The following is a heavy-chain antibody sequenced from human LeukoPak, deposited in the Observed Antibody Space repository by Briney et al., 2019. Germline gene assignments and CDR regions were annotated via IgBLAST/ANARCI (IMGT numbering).Heavy chain of an antibody. J-gene: IGHJ4*02. V-gene: IGHV3-30*07. D-gene: IGHD2-15*01. CDR3: ARVRGYCSGDNCYLVGFDY. Sequence: GRFTISRDNSKNTLYLQMNSLRAEDTAVYFCARVRGYCSGDNCYLVGFDYWGQGTLVTVSS.